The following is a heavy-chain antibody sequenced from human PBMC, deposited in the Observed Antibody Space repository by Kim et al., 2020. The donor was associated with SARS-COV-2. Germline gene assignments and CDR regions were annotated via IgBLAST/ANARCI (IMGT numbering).Heavy chain of an antibody. Sequence: IYYSGSTNYNTHINRRVTISVDTSKNQFSLKLSSVTAADTAVYYCASSKSWGQGTLVTVSS. CDR2: IYYSGST. J-gene: IGHJ5*02. CDR3: ASSKS. V-gene: IGHV4-59*01.